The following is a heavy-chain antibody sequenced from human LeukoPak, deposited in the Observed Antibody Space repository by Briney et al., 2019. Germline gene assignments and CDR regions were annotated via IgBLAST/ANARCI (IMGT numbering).Heavy chain of an antibody. Sequence: PSETLSLTCTVSGGSISSTSYYWGWIRQPPGKGLEWIGNIYYSGSTYYNPSLKSRVTISADTSKNQFSLKLSSVTAADTAVYYCARLGGAPRKWFDPWGQGTLVTVSS. CDR3: ARLGGAPRKWFDP. CDR1: GGSISSTSYY. J-gene: IGHJ5*02. V-gene: IGHV4-39*01. CDR2: IYYSGST. D-gene: IGHD1-26*01.